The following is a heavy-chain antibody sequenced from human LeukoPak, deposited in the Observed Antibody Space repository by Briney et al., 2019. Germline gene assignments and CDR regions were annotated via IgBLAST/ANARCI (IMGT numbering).Heavy chain of an antibody. CDR1: GGTFSSYA. V-gene: IGHV1-69*13. Sequence: ASVKVSCKASGGTFSSYAISWVRQAPGQGLEWMGGIIPIFGTANYAQKFQGRVTITADESTSTAYMELSSLRSEDTAVYYCARKGGTKTTLHYFDYWGQGTLVTVSS. D-gene: IGHD1-7*01. J-gene: IGHJ4*02. CDR2: IIPIFGTA. CDR3: ARKGGTKTTLHYFDY.